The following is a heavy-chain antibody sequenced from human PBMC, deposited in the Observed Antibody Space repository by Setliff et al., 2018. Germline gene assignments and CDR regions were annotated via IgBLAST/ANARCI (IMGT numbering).Heavy chain of an antibody. J-gene: IGHJ6*02. CDR2: INPSGGST. CDR1: GYTFTSYY. D-gene: IGHD2-15*01. CDR3: ATYCSGGSCYSFLYNYYYYGMDV. V-gene: IGHV1-46*01. Sequence: ASVKVSCKASGYTFTSYYMHWVRQAPGQGLEWMGIINPSGGSTSYAQKFQGRVTMTRDTSTSTVYMELSSLRSEDTAVYYCATYCSGGSCYSFLYNYYYYGMDVWGQGTTVTVSS.